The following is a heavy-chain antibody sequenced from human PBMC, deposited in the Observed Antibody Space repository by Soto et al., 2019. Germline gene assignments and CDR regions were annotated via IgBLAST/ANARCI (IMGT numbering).Heavy chain of an antibody. D-gene: IGHD6-19*01. CDR3: AREGLEQWLVRYYYYGMDV. Sequence: SDTLSLTCAVSGGSIGSSNWWSWVRQPPGKGLEWIGEIYHSGSTNYNPSLKSRVTISVDKSKNQFSLKLSSVTAADTAVYYCAREGLEQWLVRYYYYGMDVWGQGTTVTVS. CDR2: IYHSGST. V-gene: IGHV4-4*02. J-gene: IGHJ6*02. CDR1: GGSIGSSNW.